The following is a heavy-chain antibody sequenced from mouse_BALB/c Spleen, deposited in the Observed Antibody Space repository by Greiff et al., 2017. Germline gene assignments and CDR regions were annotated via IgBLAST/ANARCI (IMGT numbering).Heavy chain of an antibody. V-gene: IGHV1-39*01. J-gene: IGHJ4*01. CDR1: GYSFTGYN. Sequence: EVQRVESGPELEKPGASVKISCKASGYSFTGYNMNWVKQSNGKSLEWIGNIDPYYGGTSYNQKFKGKATLTVDKSSSTAYMQLKSLTSEDSAVYYCARKYGNYDSYAMDYWGQGTSVTVSS. CDR2: IDPYYGGT. CDR3: ARKYGNYDSYAMDY. D-gene: IGHD2-10*02.